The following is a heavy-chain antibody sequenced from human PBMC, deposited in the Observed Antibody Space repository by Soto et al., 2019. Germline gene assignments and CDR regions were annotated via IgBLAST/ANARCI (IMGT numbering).Heavy chain of an antibody. CDR3: ARATEDIVVVVAAHSYYYYYMDV. CDR1: GYTFTSYY. V-gene: IGHV1-46*03. J-gene: IGHJ6*03. Sequence: QVQLVQSGAEVKKPGASVKVSCKASGYTFTSYYMHWVRPAPGQGLEWMGIINPSGGSTSYAQKLQGRVTMTRDTSTSTVYMELSSLRSEDTAVYYCARATEDIVVVVAAHSYYYYYMDVWGKGTTVTVSS. CDR2: INPSGGST. D-gene: IGHD2-15*01.